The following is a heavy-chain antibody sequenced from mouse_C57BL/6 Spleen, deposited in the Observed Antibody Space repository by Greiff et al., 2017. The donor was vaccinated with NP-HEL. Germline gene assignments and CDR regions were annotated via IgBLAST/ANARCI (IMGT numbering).Heavy chain of an antibody. CDR3: ASHDYGSSYWYFDV. V-gene: IGHV1-42*01. J-gene: IGHJ1*03. D-gene: IGHD1-1*01. Sequence: VQLQQSGPELVKPGASVKISCKASGYSFTGYYMNWVKQSPEKSLEWIGEINPSTGGTTYNQKFKAKATLTVDKSSSTAYMQLNSLTSEDSAVYYCASHDYGSSYWYFDVWGTGTTVTVSS. CDR2: INPSTGGT. CDR1: GYSFTGYY.